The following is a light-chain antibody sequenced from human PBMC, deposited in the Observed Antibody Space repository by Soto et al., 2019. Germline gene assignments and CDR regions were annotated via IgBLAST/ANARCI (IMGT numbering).Light chain of an antibody. Sequence: QSVLNQPASVSGSPGPSITISCTGTSSDIGGYNYVSWYQQHPGKAPKLMIYDVSNRPSGVSDRFSGSKSGNTASLTISGLQAEDEADYYCDSYTSSSSYVFGTGTKLTVL. J-gene: IGLJ1*01. CDR2: DVS. V-gene: IGLV2-14*01. CDR1: SSDIGGYNY. CDR3: DSYTSSSSYV.